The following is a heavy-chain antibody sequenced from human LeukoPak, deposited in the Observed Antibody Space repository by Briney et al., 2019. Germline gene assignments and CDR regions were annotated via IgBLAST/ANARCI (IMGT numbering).Heavy chain of an antibody. CDR2: FDPEDGET. V-gene: IGHV1-24*01. D-gene: IGHD3-9*01. J-gene: IGHJ6*02. Sequence: GASVKVSCKVSGYTLTELSMHWVRQAPGKGLEWMGGFDPEDGETIYAQKFQGRVTMTEDTSTDTAYMELSSLRSEDTAVYYCALGILTGYYSYYYYYGMDVWGQGTTVTVSS. CDR1: GYTLTELS. CDR3: ALGILTGYYSYYYYYGMDV.